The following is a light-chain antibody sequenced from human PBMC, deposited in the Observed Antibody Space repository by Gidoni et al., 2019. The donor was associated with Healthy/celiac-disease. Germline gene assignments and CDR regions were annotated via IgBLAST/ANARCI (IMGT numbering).Light chain of an antibody. CDR2: GAS. CDR3: QQYGSSPWT. CDR1: QSVSSSY. V-gene: IGKV3-20*01. J-gene: IGKJ1*01. Sequence: EIVLTQSHGTLSLSPGERATLSCRAIQSVSSSYLAWYQQKPGQAPRLLIYGASSRATGIPDRFSGSGSGTDFTLTISRLEPEDFAVYYCQQYGSSPWTFGQGTKVEIK.